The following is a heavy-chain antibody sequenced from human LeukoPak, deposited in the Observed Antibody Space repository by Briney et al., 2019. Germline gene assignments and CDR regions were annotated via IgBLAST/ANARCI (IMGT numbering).Heavy chain of an antibody. V-gene: IGHV2-5*02. J-gene: IGHJ4*02. D-gene: IGHD3-22*01. Sequence: ASGPTLVKPTQTLTLTCTFSGFSLSTSGVGVGWIRQPPGKALEWLALIYWDDDKRYSPSLKSRLTITKDNSKNQVVLTMTNMDPVDTATYYCARYYDSSGYYYNFDYWGQGTLVTVSS. CDR2: IYWDDDK. CDR1: GFSLSTSGVG. CDR3: ARYYDSSGYYYNFDY.